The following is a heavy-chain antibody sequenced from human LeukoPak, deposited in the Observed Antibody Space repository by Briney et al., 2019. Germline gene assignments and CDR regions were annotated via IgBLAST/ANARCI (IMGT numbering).Heavy chain of an antibody. CDR3: AKFFAPSGGASGWPWSIDY. V-gene: IGHV3-23*01. CDR1: GFTFSNYA. CDR2: ISGSGTTT. J-gene: IGHJ4*02. D-gene: IGHD6-25*01. Sequence: GGSLRPSCAASGFTFSNYAMTWVRQAPGEGLEWVAAISGSGTTTYSADSARGRFTVSRDNSKNILYLQTSSLRAEDTALYYCAKFFAPSGGASGWPWSIDYWGQGTLVTVSS.